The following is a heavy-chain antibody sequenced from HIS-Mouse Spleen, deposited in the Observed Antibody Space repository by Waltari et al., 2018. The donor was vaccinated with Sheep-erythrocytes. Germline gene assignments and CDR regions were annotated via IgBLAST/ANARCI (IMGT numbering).Heavy chain of an antibody. Sequence: EVQLVESGGGLVKPGGSLRLSCAASGFTFSSYSMNWVRQAPGKGRGGVSAISSSSSYIYYADSVKGRFTISRENAKNSLYLQMNSLRAEDTAVYYCARVASGATFDYWGQGTLVTVSS. CDR1: GFTFSSYS. CDR2: ISSSSSYI. J-gene: IGHJ4*02. D-gene: IGHD1-26*01. V-gene: IGHV3-21*01. CDR3: ARVASGATFDY.